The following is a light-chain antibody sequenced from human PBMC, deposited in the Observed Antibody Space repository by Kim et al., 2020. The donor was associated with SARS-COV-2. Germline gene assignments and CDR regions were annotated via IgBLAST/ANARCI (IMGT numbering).Light chain of an antibody. CDR3: HQRSNWPLT. CDR1: QSVSSY. J-gene: IGKJ4*01. V-gene: IGKV3-11*01. Sequence: DIVLTQSPATLSLSPGERATLSCRASQSVSSYLAWYQQKPGQAPRLLIYDASNRATGIPARFSGSGSGTDFTLTISSLEPEDFAVYYGHQRSNWPLTFGGGTKLEI. CDR2: DAS.